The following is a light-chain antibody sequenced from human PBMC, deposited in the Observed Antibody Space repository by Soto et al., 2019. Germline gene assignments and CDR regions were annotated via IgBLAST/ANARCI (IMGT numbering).Light chain of an antibody. CDR2: EVS. Sequence: QSALTQPASVSGSPGQSITISCTGTSSDIGDYTHVSWYQQHPGKAPKLIIYEVSDRPSGVSNRFSGSKSGNTASLTISGLQTEHEADYYCCSYTSISTSAVFGGGTKLTVL. V-gene: IGLV2-14*01. CDR1: SSDIGDYTH. CDR3: CSYTSISTSAV. J-gene: IGLJ2*01.